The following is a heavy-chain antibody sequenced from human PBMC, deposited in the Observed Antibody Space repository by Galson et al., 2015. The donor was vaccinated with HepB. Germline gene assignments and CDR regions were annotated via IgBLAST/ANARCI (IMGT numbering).Heavy chain of an antibody. Sequence: SLRLSCAASGFSVKNYGMTWVRQAPGKGLECVSATGVSAGNTDYADSAKGRFTISRDNSKNTLYLQMNSLRVEDTALYYCAKGTTDIDSWGQGTQATVSS. D-gene: IGHD1-1*01. CDR2: TGVSAGNT. V-gene: IGHV3-23*01. CDR1: GFSVKNYG. CDR3: AKGTTDIDS. J-gene: IGHJ4*02.